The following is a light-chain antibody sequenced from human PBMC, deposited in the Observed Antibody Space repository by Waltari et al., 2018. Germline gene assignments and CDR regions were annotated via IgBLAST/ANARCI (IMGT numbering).Light chain of an antibody. CDR3: HQYGSSLPT. J-gene: IGKJ2*01. V-gene: IGKV3-20*01. CDR1: HSVNNNY. Sequence: ENVLTQSPGTLSLSPGVRATLSCRASHSVNNNYLAWYNQGPGQTPRLLIYSASSRATGITDRLSGSWSGTAFTRTITGMEPEDSAMYYCHQYGSSLPTFGQGTKLEI. CDR2: SAS.